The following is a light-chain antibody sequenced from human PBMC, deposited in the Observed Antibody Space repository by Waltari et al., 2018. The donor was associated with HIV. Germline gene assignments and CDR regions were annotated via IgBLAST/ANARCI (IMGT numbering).Light chain of an antibody. Sequence: SSELTQDPSVSVALGQTVKITCQGDSLRSYYASWYQQKPGQAPVLVIYARNNRPSGIPDRFSGSSAGDTAYLTITGAQAEDEAAYYCNSRDSSVNPLQVIFGGGTKVTVL. CDR3: NSRDSSVNPLQVI. CDR2: ARN. J-gene: IGLJ2*01. V-gene: IGLV3-19*01. CDR1: SLRSYY.